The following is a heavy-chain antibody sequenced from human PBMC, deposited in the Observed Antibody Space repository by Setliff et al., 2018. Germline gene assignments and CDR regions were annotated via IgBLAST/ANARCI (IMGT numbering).Heavy chain of an antibody. CDR2: ISGDGITI. D-gene: IGHD3-10*01. CDR3: ARDPGFRSGTWSLDL. V-gene: IGHV3-11*04. Sequence: GGSLRLSCSASGFSFSYFYMSWVRQAPGKGLEWLSKISGDGITIFYADSVRGRFTISRDNAKHSVFLQMNSLRADDTAVYYCARDPGFRSGTWSLDLWGQGTQVTVS. J-gene: IGHJ5*02. CDR1: GFSFSYFY.